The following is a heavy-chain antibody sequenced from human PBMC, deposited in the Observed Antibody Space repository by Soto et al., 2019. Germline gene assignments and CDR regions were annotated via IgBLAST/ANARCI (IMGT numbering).Heavy chain of an antibody. CDR2: IYSGGST. Sequence: EVQLVETGGGLIQPGGSLRLSCAASGFTVSSHYMSWVRQAPGKGLEWVSVIYSGGSTYYADSVKGRFTISRDNSKNTLYLQMNSLRAEDTAVYYCAREGRFGDRGAYFDYWGQGTLVTVSS. J-gene: IGHJ4*02. CDR3: AREGRFGDRGAYFDY. CDR1: GFTVSSHY. V-gene: IGHV3-53*02. D-gene: IGHD3-10*01.